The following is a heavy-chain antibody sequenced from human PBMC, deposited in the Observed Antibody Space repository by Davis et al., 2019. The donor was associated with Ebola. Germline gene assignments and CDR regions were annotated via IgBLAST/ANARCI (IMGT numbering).Heavy chain of an antibody. D-gene: IGHD2-15*01. J-gene: IGHJ4*02. V-gene: IGHV4-39*01. CDR2: IYYSGST. CDR1: GGSISSSSYY. Sequence: PSETLSLTCTVSGGSISSSSYYWGWIRQPPGKGLEWIGSIYYSGSTYYNPSLKSRVTISVDTSKNQFSLKLSSVTAADTAVYYCASYRGMSGSGDYWGQGTLVTVSS. CDR3: ASYRGMSGSGDY.